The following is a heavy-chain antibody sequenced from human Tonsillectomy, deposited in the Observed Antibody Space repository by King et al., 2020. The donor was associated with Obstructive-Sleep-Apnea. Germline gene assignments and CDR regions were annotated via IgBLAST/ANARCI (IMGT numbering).Heavy chain of an antibody. J-gene: IGHJ5*02. CDR2: IYYSGNT. D-gene: IGHD3-9*01. CDR1: GGAISSGGYY. CDR3: ARESLHYDILTGYSKDNWFDP. Sequence: PLQESGPGLVKPSKTLSLTCTVSGGAISSGGYYWSWIRQHPGQGLEWIGYIYYSGNTYYNPSLKSRVTISVDTSKNQFSLKLSSMTVADTAVYYCARESLHYDILTGYSKDNWFDPWGQGTLVTVSS. V-gene: IGHV4-31*03.